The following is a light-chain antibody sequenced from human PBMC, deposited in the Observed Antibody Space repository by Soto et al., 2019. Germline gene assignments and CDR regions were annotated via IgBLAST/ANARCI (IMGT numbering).Light chain of an antibody. CDR2: RNN. Sequence: QSVLTQPPSASGTPGQRVTISCSGSSSNIGNNYVYWYQQLPGTAPKLLIYRNNQRPSGVPDRFSGSKSGNTASLTISGLQAGDAADYYCSSYTSSNTYVFGTGTKVTV. J-gene: IGLJ1*01. CDR1: SSNIGNNY. V-gene: IGLV1-47*01. CDR3: SSYTSSNTYV.